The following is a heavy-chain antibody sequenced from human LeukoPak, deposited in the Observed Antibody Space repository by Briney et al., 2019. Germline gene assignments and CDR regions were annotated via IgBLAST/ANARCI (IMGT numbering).Heavy chain of an antibody. Sequence: GRSLRLSCVASGFTFDDYAMHWVRQAPGKGLEWVSGISWNSGSIGYADSVKGRFTISRDNAKNSLYLQMNSLRAEDTALYYCAKEWELLGFDYWGQGTLVTVSS. CDR2: ISWNSGSI. V-gene: IGHV3-9*01. CDR1: GFTFDDYA. D-gene: IGHD1-26*01. CDR3: AKEWELLGFDY. J-gene: IGHJ4*02.